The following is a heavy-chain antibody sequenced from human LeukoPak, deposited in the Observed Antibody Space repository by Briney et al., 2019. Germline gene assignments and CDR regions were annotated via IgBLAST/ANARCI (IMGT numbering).Heavy chain of an antibody. CDR1: GYTFTSYD. CDR3: ARSYMIVRDGSVGY. J-gene: IGHJ4*02. Sequence: TVKVSCKASGYTFTSYDINWVRQATGQGLEWMGWMNPNSGNTGYAQKFQGRVTMTRNTSISTAYMELSSLRTEDTAVYYCARSYMIVRDGSVGYWGQGTLVTVSS. V-gene: IGHV1-8*01. D-gene: IGHD3-22*01. CDR2: MNPNSGNT.